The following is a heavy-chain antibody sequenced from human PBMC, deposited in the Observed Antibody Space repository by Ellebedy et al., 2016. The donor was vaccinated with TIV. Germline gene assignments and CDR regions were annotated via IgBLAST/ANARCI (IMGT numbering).Heavy chain of an antibody. Sequence: GESLKISCAASGFTFSSYAMSWVRQAPGKGLEWVSAISGSGGSTYYADSVKGRFTISRDNSKNTLYLQMNSLRAEDTAVYYCAKPFTSSEPPPIRAIDYWGQGTLVTVSS. V-gene: IGHV3-23*01. J-gene: IGHJ4*02. D-gene: IGHD6-6*01. CDR3: AKPFTSSEPPPIRAIDY. CDR1: GFTFSSYA. CDR2: ISGSGGST.